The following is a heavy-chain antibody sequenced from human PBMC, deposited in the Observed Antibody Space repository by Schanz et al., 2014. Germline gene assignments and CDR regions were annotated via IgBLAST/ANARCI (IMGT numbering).Heavy chain of an antibody. CDR3: ARVVFFCDSSSCMNFYYMDV. CDR2: ISHTGET. CDR1: GYTFTNYG. D-gene: IGHD2-21*01. Sequence: QVQLVQSGAEVKKPGASVGVSCKASGYTFTNYGVTWVRQAPGQGLEWLSSISHTGETQHSADSVQGRFTISRDNAKNSLYLQLSSLQGEDTAVYFCARVVFFCDSSSCMNFYYMDVWGKGTTVTVSS. V-gene: IGHV1-18*01. J-gene: IGHJ6*03.